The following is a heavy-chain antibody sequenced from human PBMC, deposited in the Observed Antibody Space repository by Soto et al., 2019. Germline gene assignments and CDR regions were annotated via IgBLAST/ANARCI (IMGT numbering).Heavy chain of an antibody. J-gene: IGHJ4*02. Sequence: GGPLRLSCAASGFTFSSYAMSWVRQAPGKGLEWVSAISGSGGSTYYADSVKGRFTISRDNSKNTLYLQMNSLRAEDTAVYYCAKDREHEIITASDYWGQGTLVTVSS. CDR2: ISGSGGST. CDR3: AKDREHEIITASDY. D-gene: IGHD3-22*01. CDR1: GFTFSSYA. V-gene: IGHV3-23*01.